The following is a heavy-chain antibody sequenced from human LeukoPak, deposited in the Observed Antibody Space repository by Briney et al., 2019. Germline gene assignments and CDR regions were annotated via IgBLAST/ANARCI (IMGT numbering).Heavy chain of an antibody. CDR2: IYYSGST. Sequence: SETLSLTCTVSGGSISSYYWSWIRQPPGKGLEWIGYIYYSGSTNYNPSLKSRVTISVDTSKNQFSLKLSSVTAADTAVYYCARRDGSYFDYWGQGTLVTVSS. CDR1: GGSISSYY. V-gene: IGHV4-59*08. J-gene: IGHJ4*02. CDR3: ARRDGSYFDY. D-gene: IGHD1-26*01.